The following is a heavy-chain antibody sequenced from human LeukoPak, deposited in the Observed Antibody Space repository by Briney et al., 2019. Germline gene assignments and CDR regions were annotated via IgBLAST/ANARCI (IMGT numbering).Heavy chain of an antibody. CDR2: IYYSGST. D-gene: IGHD3-3*01. J-gene: IGHJ4*02. V-gene: IGHV4-30-4*08. Sequence: SQTLSLTCTVSGGSISSGDYYWSWIRQPPGKGLEWIGYIYYSGSTYYNPSLKSRVTISVDTSKNQFSLKLSSVTAADTAAYYCARQRTALRFPDYWGQGTLVTVSS. CDR1: GGSISSGDYY. CDR3: ARQRTALRFPDY.